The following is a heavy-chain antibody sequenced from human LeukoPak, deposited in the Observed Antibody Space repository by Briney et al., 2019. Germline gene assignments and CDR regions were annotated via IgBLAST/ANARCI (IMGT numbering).Heavy chain of an antibody. D-gene: IGHD3-9*01. CDR1: GGSISSYY. V-gene: IGHV4-59*01. CDR2: IYCSGST. CDR3: ARGYFLRFDP. Sequence: PSETLSLTCTVSGGSISSYYWSWIRQPPGKGLEWIGYIYCSGSTNYNPSLKSRVTISVDTSKNQFSLKLSSVTAADTAVYYCARGYFLRFDPWGQGTLVTVSS. J-gene: IGHJ5*02.